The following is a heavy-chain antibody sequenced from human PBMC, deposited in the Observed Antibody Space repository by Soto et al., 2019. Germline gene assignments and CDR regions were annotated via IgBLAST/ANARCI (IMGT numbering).Heavy chain of an antibody. CDR2: INPSDGSA. CDR1: GYTFTTYY. CDR3: ARVQFASVWRYAGDY. Sequence: QVQLVQSGAEVKKPGASVKVSCKASGYTFTTYYMHWVRQAPGQGLEWLGIINPSDGSATYAQKFQGRFTITRDPSTSPGYVDLSSLTSEDTAVYYCARVQFASVWRYAGDYWGQGTLVTVSS. J-gene: IGHJ4*02. D-gene: IGHD3-16*01. V-gene: IGHV1-46*01.